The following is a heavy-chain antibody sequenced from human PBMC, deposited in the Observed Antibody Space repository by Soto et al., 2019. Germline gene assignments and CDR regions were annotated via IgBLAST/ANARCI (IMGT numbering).Heavy chain of an antibody. V-gene: IGHV3-30*03. CDR1: GLTFSAYG. Sequence: QVPLVESGGGVVQPGRSLRLSCAVSGLTFSAYGLHWVRQAPGKGLEWVAVISYDGSYKYYADSVKGRFTISRDNSKNTLYLQMNSLRTEDTAVYYCVGAAGTDLPRGVLDYWGQGTLVTVSS. D-gene: IGHD6-13*01. J-gene: IGHJ4*02. CDR3: VGAAGTDLPRGVLDY. CDR2: ISYDGSYK.